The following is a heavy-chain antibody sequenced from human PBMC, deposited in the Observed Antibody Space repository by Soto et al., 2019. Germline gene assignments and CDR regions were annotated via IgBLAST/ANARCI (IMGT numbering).Heavy chain of an antibody. CDR2: ISVFNGNT. D-gene: IGHD3-16*01. Sequence: QVQLVQSGAEVKKPGASVKVSCKTSGYTFTGDGINWVRQAPGHGLEWMGWISVFNGNTKYGQNIQDRVIMTTDTSTSTAYMELRSLRSDDAAVYFCGRDGSGCIIDSWGQGTMRIVSS. CDR3: GRDGSGCIIDS. V-gene: IGHV1-18*01. J-gene: IGHJ3*01. CDR1: GYTFTGDG.